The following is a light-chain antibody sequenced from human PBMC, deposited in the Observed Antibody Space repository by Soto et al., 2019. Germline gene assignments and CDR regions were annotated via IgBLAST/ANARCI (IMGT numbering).Light chain of an antibody. J-gene: IGLJ3*02. V-gene: IGLV2-23*02. CDR1: SSDVGSYDL. Sequence: QSALTQPASVSGSPGQSITISCTGTSSDVGSYDLVSWYQHHPGKAPKLMISEVSKRPSGVSNRFSGSKSGNTASLTISGLQAEDEADYYCCSYAGSTTFWVFGGGTKLTVL. CDR3: CSYAGSTTFWV. CDR2: EVS.